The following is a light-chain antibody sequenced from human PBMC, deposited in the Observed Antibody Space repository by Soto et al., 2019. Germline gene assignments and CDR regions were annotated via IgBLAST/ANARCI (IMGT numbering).Light chain of an antibody. V-gene: IGLV1-44*01. CDR3: AAWDDRLDVYV. J-gene: IGLJ6*01. CDR2: STS. Sequence: QPVLTQPPSASGTPGQIVAISCSGSSSNIGSNTVTWYQQLPGTAPKLLIYSTSQRSSGVPGRFSGSKSGASASLSISGLQSEDEADYYCAAWDDRLDVYVFGPGTKVTVL. CDR1: SSNIGSNT.